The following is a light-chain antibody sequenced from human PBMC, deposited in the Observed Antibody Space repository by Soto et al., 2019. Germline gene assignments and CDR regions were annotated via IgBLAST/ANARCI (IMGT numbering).Light chain of an antibody. CDR2: DAS. Sequence: DIQMTQSPSTLSASVGDRVTITCRASQSISNWLAWFQQKPGKAPNLLIYDASTLQGGVPSRYSGSGSGTEFTLTISNLQPGDFATYYCQQYESYSPWTFGQGTKWIS. CDR3: QQYESYSPWT. CDR1: QSISNW. V-gene: IGKV1-5*01. J-gene: IGKJ1*01.